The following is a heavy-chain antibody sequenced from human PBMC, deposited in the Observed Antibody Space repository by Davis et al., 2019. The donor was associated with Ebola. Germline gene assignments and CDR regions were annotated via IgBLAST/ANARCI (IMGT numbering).Heavy chain of an antibody. CDR2: ISTDVSST. CDR3: ARDRYSSSWLQGFDP. D-gene: IGHD6-13*01. Sequence: PGGSLRLSCAASGFTFSRYWMHWVRQAPGEGLVWVSRISTDVSSTSYADSVKGRFTISRDNAKNTLYLQMNSLRAEDTAVYYCARDRYSSSWLQGFDPWGQGTLVTVSS. CDR1: GFTFSRYW. V-gene: IGHV3-74*01. J-gene: IGHJ5*02.